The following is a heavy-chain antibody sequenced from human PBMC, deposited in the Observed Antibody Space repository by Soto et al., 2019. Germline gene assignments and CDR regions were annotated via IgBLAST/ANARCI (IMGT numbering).Heavy chain of an antibody. Sequence: QIRLVQSGGEVRTRGASVKVSCKASGYTFSSYGNTWVRQAPGQGLEWLGWINPSSGETNYAQKFQGRVTVTTDTSTTTGYMELRNLTFDDTAVYYCARDWYPRFDPWGQGTVVTVSS. CDR3: ARDWYPRFDP. CDR1: GYTFSSYG. CDR2: INPSSGET. D-gene: IGHD6-13*01. V-gene: IGHV1-18*01. J-gene: IGHJ5*02.